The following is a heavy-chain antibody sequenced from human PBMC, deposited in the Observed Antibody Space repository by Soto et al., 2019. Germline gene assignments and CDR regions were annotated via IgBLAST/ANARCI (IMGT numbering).Heavy chain of an antibody. CDR2: ISSSTI. D-gene: IGHD1-26*01. J-gene: IGHJ5*02. CDR1: GFTFSSYS. Sequence: PGGSLRLSCAASGFTFSSYSMNWVRQAPGKGLEWVSYISSSTIYYADSVKGRFTISRDNAKNSLYLQMNSLRDEDTAVYYCARLCISGSYYNWFDPCGQGYLVTVSS. CDR3: ARLCISGSYYNWFDP. V-gene: IGHV3-48*02.